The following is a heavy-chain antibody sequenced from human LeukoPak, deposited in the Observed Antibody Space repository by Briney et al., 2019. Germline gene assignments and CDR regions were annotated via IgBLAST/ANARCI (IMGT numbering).Heavy chain of an antibody. CDR3: AKVELWAWETNDY. D-gene: IGHD3-10*01. CDR1: GFTFSNYW. J-gene: IGHJ4*02. V-gene: IGHV3-74*01. CDR2: TDTDGSGT. Sequence: PGGSLRLSCAASGFTFSNYWMHWVRQAPGKGPVWVSRTDTDGSGTRYADSVKGRFTISRDNAKNTLYLQMNSLRAEDTAVYYCAKVELWAWETNDYWGQGTLVTVSS.